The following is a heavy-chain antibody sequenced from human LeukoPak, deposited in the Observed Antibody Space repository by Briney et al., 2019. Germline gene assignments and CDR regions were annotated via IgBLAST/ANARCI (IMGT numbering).Heavy chain of an antibody. J-gene: IGHJ4*02. D-gene: IGHD2-2*01. CDR2: INHNSGGT. CDR1: GYTLTGYY. CDR3: ARVPRYYSSTTCFAIDY. Sequence: ASVKVSCKASGYTLTGYYMHWVRQAPGQGLEWMGWINHNSGGTNYAQKFQGRVTMTRDTSISTAYMELNRLRSDDTAVYYCARVPRYYSSTTCFAIDYWGQGTLVTVSS. V-gene: IGHV1-2*02.